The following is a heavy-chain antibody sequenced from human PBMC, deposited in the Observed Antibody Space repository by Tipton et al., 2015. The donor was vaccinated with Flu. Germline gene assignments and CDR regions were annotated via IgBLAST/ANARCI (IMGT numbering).Heavy chain of an antibody. CDR2: IYYSGST. CDR1: GGSISSYY. J-gene: IGHJ5*02. Sequence: TLSLTCTVSGGSISSYYWSWIRQPPGKGLEWSGYIYYSGSTNYNPSLKSRVTISVDTSKNQFSLKLTSVTAADTAVYYCARGGRSGSYDSGLFDPWGQGTLVTVSS. CDR3: ARGGRSGSYDSGLFDP. D-gene: IGHD1-26*01. V-gene: IGHV4-59*07.